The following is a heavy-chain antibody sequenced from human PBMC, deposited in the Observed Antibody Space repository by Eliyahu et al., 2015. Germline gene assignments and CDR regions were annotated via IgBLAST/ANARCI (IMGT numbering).Heavy chain of an antibody. D-gene: IGHD6-6*01. V-gene: IGHV4-34*01. J-gene: IGHJ4*02. CDR2: ISHVGNT. CDR1: XGSFSDYS. CDR3: ATIGAVRRIDF. Sequence: QVHLQQWGAGLLRPSETLSLXCGXSXGSFSDYSWXWIRQTPEKGLEWIGEISHVGNTNYNPSLESRVAILLDTSRKQFSLGLKSVTAADTAVYYCATIGAVRRIDFWGQGTLVTISS.